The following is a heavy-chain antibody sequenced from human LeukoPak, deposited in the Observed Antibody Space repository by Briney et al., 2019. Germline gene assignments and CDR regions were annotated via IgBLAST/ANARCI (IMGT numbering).Heavy chain of an antibody. CDR3: ARGGNGSYSYYYYYMDV. CDR1: GYTFTSYA. V-gene: IGHV1-3*03. D-gene: IGHD1-26*01. Sequence: ASVKVSCKASGYTFTSYAMHWVRQAPGQRLEWMGWINAGNGNTKYSQEFQGRVTITRDTSASTAYMELSSLRSEDMAVYYCARGGNGSYSYYYYYMDVWGKGTTVTVSS. J-gene: IGHJ6*03. CDR2: INAGNGNT.